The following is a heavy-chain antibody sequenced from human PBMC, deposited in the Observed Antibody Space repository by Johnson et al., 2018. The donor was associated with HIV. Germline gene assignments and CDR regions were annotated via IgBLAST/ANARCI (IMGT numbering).Heavy chain of an antibody. V-gene: IGHV3-64*01. Sequence: MLLVESGGGLVQPGGSLRLSCAASGFTFSSYAMHWVRQAPGKGLEYVSAISSDGGSSSSANSVKGRFTISRDNSKNKLFLQMGSLRAEDMAVYYCARRAHDAFDIWGQGTMVTVSS. CDR2: ISSDGGSS. CDR3: ARRAHDAFDI. CDR1: GFTFSSYA. J-gene: IGHJ3*02.